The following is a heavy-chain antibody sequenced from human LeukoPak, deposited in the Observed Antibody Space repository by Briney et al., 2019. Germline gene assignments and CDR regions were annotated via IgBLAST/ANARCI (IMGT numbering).Heavy chain of an antibody. Sequence: GASVKVSCKASGYTFTYRYLHWVRQAPGQPLEWRGWITPSNGNTNYAQKFQDRVTITRDRSMSTAYMELNSLRSEDTAMYYCARSELLWFGELWDAFDIWGQGTMVTVSS. J-gene: IGHJ3*02. CDR2: ITPSNGNT. V-gene: IGHV1-45*02. CDR1: GYTFTYRY. CDR3: ARSELLWFGELWDAFDI. D-gene: IGHD3-10*01.